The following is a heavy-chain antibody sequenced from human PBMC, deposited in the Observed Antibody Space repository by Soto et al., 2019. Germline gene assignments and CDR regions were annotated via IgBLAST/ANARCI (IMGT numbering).Heavy chain of an antibody. CDR2: VYYTGST. D-gene: IGHD3-22*01. CDR1: CDSISTFY. V-gene: IGHV4-59*01. J-gene: IGHJ4*02. CDR3: ARGRTVRNYADDSSDYFYFFDY. Sequence: SETLSLTCTVSCDSISTFYWGWMRQSPGKELEWIGYVYYTGSTNYNPSLKSRVTISVDRSKNQFSLKLTSANAADTAVYYCARGRTVRNYADDSSDYFYFFDYWGRGTQVTVS.